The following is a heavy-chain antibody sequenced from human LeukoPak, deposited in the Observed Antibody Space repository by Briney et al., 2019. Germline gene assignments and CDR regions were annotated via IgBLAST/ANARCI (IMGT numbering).Heavy chain of an antibody. CDR2: INPNSGGT. Sequence: GASVKVSCKASGYTFTGYYMHWVRQAPGQWLEWMGWINPNSGGTNYAQKFQGRVTMTRDTSISTAYMELSRLRSDDTAVYYCARTHNSSIAARVNWFDPWGQGTLVTVSS. CDR3: ARTHNSSIAARVNWFDP. D-gene: IGHD6-6*01. J-gene: IGHJ5*02. V-gene: IGHV1-2*02. CDR1: GYTFTGYY.